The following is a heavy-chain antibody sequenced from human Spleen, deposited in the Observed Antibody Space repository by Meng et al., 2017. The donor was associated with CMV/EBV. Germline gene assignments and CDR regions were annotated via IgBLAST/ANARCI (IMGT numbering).Heavy chain of an antibody. D-gene: IGHD5-18*01. CDR3: ARDLGYYYFDY. CDR2: IDSGGTT. J-gene: IGHJ4*02. CDR1: GFIVSSNY. Sequence: GESLKISCAASGFIVSSNYMHWVRQAPGMGLEWVSVIDSGGTTFYADSVRDRFTVSRDTSKNSQYLHMNSLRVEDTAVYYCARDLGYYYFDYWGQGTLVTVSS. V-gene: IGHV3-53*01.